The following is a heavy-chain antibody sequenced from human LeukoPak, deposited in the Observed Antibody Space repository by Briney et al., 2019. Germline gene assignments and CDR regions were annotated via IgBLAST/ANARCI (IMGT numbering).Heavy chain of an antibody. J-gene: IGHJ6*02. Sequence: PGGSLRLSCAASGFAFSSQAMGWVRQAPGKGLEWVSVISHTGDTTCHADSVKGRFIISRDNSKNTVYLQMASLRAEDTAVYYCAKAQQQLRYYYNMDVWGQGTTVTVSS. CDR3: AKAQQQLRYYYNMDV. V-gene: IGHV3-23*01. D-gene: IGHD6-13*01. CDR2: ISHTGDTT. CDR1: GFAFSSQA.